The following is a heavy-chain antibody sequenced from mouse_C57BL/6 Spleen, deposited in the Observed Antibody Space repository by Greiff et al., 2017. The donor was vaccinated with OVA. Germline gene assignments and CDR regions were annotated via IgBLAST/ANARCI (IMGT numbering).Heavy chain of an antibody. CDR2: IYPGSGST. Sequence: VQLQQPGAELVKPGASVKMSCKASGYTFTSYWITWVKQRPGQGLEWIGDIYPGSGSTNYNEKFKSKATLTVDTSSSTAYMQLSSLTSEDSAVYYCARRRDMVTSAMDYWGQGTSVTVSS. D-gene: IGHD2-2*01. CDR1: GYTFTSYW. CDR3: ARRRDMVTSAMDY. V-gene: IGHV1-55*01. J-gene: IGHJ4*01.